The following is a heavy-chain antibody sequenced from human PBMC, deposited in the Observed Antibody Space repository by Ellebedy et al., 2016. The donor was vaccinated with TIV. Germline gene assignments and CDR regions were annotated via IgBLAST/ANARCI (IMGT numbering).Heavy chain of an antibody. Sequence: AASVKVSCKASGYTFPSYDINWVRQATGQGLEWMGWMNPNSGHTGYAQKFQGRVTMTRNTSISTAYMELSSLRSEDTAVYYCARGRGLVRGIDYWGQGTLVTVSS. J-gene: IGHJ4*02. CDR1: GYTFPSYD. CDR3: ARGRGLVRGIDY. CDR2: MNPNSGHT. D-gene: IGHD3-10*01. V-gene: IGHV1-8*01.